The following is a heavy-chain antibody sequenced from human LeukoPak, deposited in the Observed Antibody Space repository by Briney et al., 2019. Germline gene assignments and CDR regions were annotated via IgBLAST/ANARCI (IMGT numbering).Heavy chain of an antibody. D-gene: IGHD3-3*01. CDR2: IYHSGST. CDR3: AIVGRMFGVVTVDY. V-gene: IGHV4-38-2*02. J-gene: IGHJ4*02. CDR1: GYSISSGYY. Sequence: SETLSLTCTVSGYSISSGYYWGWIRQPPGNGLEWIGSIYHSGSTYYNPSLKSRVTISVDTSKNQFSLKLSSVTAADTAVYYCAIVGRMFGVVTVDYWGQGALVTVSS.